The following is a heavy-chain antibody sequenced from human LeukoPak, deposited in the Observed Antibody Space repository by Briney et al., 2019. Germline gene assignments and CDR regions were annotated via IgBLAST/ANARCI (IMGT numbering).Heavy chain of an antibody. CDR2: INGNGVT. CDR1: GGSIGFYF. D-gene: IGHD3-16*02. J-gene: IGHJ5*02. Sequence: SETLSLTCTVSGGSIGFYFWSWIRQSAGKGLEWIGRINGNGVTNNNPSLKSRLTMSVDTSKSQFSLNLRSVTAADTSVYYCVRDELRTTYRFSWDPWGLGILVTV. CDR3: VRDELRTTYRFSWDP. V-gene: IGHV4-4*07.